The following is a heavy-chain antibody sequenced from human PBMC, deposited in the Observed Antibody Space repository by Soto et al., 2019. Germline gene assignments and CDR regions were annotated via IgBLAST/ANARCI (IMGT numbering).Heavy chain of an antibody. CDR2: IIPIFGTA. J-gene: IGHJ4*02. Sequence: QVQLVQSGAEVKKPGSSVKVSCKASGGTFSSYAISWVRQAPGHGLEWMGGIIPIFGTANYAQKFQGRVTITAEKSTSTAYMELSSLRSEDTAVYDCASEAYSRSSGGVDYWGQGTLVTVSS. D-gene: IGHD6-6*01. CDR3: ASEAYSRSSGGVDY. CDR1: GGTFSSYA. V-gene: IGHV1-69*06.